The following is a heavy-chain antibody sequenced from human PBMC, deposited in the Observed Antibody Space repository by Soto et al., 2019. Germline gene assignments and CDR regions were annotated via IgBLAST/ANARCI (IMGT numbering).Heavy chain of an antibody. Sequence: LRLSCVGSGFTFRTYTMNWVRQAPGKWLEWVSGIRGFSPYTFYADSVKGRFTISRYNAKNSLYLQMNSLRAEDTAVYYCARDLGYGAYDYYYNALGVWGQGSTVT. CDR2: IRGFSPYT. J-gene: IGHJ6*02. V-gene: IGHV3-21*01. CDR1: GFTFRTYT. D-gene: IGHD4-17*01. CDR3: ARDLGYGAYDYYYNALGV.